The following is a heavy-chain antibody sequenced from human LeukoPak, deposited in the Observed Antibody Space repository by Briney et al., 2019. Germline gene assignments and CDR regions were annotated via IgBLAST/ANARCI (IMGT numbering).Heavy chain of an antibody. CDR3: ATPLGYCSGGSCYSPGYFQH. Sequence: QPGGSLSLSCAASGFTFSSYAMSWVRQAPGKGLEWVSAISGSGGSTYYADSVKGRFTISRDNSKNTLYLQMNSLRAEDTAVYYCATPLGYCSGGSCYSPGYFQHWGQGTLVTVSS. J-gene: IGHJ1*01. V-gene: IGHV3-23*01. CDR1: GFTFSSYA. CDR2: ISGSGGST. D-gene: IGHD2-15*01.